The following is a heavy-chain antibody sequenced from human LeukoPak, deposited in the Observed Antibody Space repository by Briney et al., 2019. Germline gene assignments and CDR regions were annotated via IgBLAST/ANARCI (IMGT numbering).Heavy chain of an antibody. V-gene: IGHV3-30-3*02. J-gene: IGHJ6*02. CDR1: GFTFSNYA. D-gene: IGHD3-10*02. Sequence: TGGSLRLSCAATGFTFSNYATHWGRQAPGKGLEWVAFISDDGSRQHYADSVKSRFTISRHNSKNTLYLQMNSLRAEDTAVYYWAKDLSSGSSIYGMDVWGQGTTVTVSS. CDR3: AKDLSSGSSIYGMDV. CDR2: ISDDGSRQ.